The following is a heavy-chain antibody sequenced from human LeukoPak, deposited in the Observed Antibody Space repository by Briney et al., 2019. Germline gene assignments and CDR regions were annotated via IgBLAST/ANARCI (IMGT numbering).Heavy chain of an antibody. CDR2: ISSSGGST. D-gene: IGHD4-17*01. CDR1: GFTFNSYA. CDR3: AESPMTRVTTGGFDF. V-gene: IGHV3-23*01. Sequence: PGGSLRLSCAASGFTFNSYAMSRARQAPGKGLEWVSSISSSGGSTYYVDSVKGRFTISRDNSKNTLYLQMNSLRAEDTAVYYCAESPMTRVTTGGFDFWGQGTLVTVSS. J-gene: IGHJ4*02.